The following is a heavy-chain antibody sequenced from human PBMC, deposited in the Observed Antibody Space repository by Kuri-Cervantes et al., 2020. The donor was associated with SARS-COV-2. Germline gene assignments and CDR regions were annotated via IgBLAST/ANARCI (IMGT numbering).Heavy chain of an antibody. J-gene: IGHJ6*02. V-gene: IGHV3-30*18. Sequence: GESLKISCAASGFTFSSYGMHWVRQAPGKGLEWVAVISYDGSNKYYADSVKGRFTISRDNSKNTLYLQMNSLRAEDTAVYYCAKEYSSSYRGNYYYGMDVWGQGTTVTVSS. CDR3: AKEYSSSYRGNYYYGMDV. CDR2: ISYDGSNK. CDR1: GFTFSSYG. D-gene: IGHD6-6*01.